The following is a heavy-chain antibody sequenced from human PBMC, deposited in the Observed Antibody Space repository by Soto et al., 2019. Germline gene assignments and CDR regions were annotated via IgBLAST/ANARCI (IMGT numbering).Heavy chain of an antibody. D-gene: IGHD3-3*01. CDR2: IYYSGST. CDR3: ARGVTIFGVVRRNYYYGMDV. CDR1: CGSIISGGYY. V-gene: IGHV4-31*03. J-gene: IGHJ6*02. Sequence: SETLSLTCTFSCGSIISGGYYWSWIRQHPGKGLEWIGYIYYSGSTYYNPSLKSRVTISVDTSKNQFSLKLSSVTAADTAVYYCARGVTIFGVVRRNYYYGMDVWGQGTTVTVSS.